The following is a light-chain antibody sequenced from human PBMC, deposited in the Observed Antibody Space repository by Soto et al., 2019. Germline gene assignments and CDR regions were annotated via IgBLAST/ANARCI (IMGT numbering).Light chain of an antibody. CDR2: TAS. V-gene: IGKV1-12*01. CDR1: QGVSRW. CDR3: QQANTFPLT. J-gene: IGKJ4*01. Sequence: DIQLTQSPSSVSASIGDRVIMTCRASQGVSRWLACYQQKPGRAPKLLIYTASSLQSGVPSRFSASGSGTDFILTISSLQPEDFATYYCQQANTFPLTFGGGIKVEIK.